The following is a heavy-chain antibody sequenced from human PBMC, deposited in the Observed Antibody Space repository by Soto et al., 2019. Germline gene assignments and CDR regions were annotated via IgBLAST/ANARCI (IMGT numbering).Heavy chain of an antibody. J-gene: IGHJ6*02. CDR3: ARDIILAAAGRLYYYGMDV. V-gene: IGHV3-53*01. CDR1: GFTVSSNY. Sequence: PVVSRRLSCAASGFTVSSNYMSWVRPAPGKGLEWVSVIYSGGSTYYADSVKGGFTISRDNSKNTLYLQMNSLRAEDTAVYYCARDIILAAAGRLYYYGMDVWGQGTTVTVSS. D-gene: IGHD6-13*01. CDR2: IYSGGST.